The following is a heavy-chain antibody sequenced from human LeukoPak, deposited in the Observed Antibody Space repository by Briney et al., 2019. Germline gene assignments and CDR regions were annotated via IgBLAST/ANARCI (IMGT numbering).Heavy chain of an antibody. J-gene: IGHJ3*01. CDR1: GGSISSSSYY. CDR3: ASTWPDSSGYYFPPKRDDAFGV. Sequence: PSETLSLTCTVSGGSISSSSYYWGWIRQPPGKGLEWIGSMYYSGSTYYNPSLKSRVTISVDTSKNQFSLKLSSVTAADTAVYYCASTWPDSSGYYFPPKRDDAFGVWGQGTMVTVSS. D-gene: IGHD3-22*01. V-gene: IGHV4-39*01. CDR2: MYYSGST.